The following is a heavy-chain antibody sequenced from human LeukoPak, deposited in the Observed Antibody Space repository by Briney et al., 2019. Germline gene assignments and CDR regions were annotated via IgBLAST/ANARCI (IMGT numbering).Heavy chain of an antibody. J-gene: IGHJ4*02. CDR3: AREAYYDFWSGYYGY. V-gene: IGHV1-18*01. D-gene: IGHD3-3*01. CDR1: GYTFTSYG. Sequence: ASVKVSCKTSGYTFTSYGISWVRQAPGQGLEWMGWISAYNGNTNYAQKLQGRVTMTTDTSTSTAYMELRSPRSDDTAVYYCAREAYYDFWSGYYGYWGQGTLVTVSS. CDR2: ISAYNGNT.